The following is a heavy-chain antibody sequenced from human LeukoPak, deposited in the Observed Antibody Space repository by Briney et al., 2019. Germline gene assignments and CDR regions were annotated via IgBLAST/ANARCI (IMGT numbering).Heavy chain of an antibody. CDR3: ASIPRWFDP. Sequence: SETLSVTCADYRGSLRGYYSSWIRQPPGKGLGWSGEINHSGSTNYNPSLKSRVTISVDTSKNQYSPKLSSVTAADTAVYYCASIPRWFDPWGQGTLVTVSS. V-gene: IGHV4-34*01. J-gene: IGHJ5*02. CDR2: INHSGST. CDR1: RGSLRGYY.